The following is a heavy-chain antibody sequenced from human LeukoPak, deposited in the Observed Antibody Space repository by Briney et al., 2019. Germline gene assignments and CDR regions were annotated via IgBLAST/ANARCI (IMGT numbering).Heavy chain of an antibody. CDR2: IYYSGST. D-gene: IGHD3-22*01. CDR1: GGSISSSSYY. V-gene: IGHV4-61*05. Sequence: SETLSLTCTVSGGSISSSSYYWSWIRQPPGKGLEWIGYIYYSGSTNYNPSLKSRVTISVDTSKNQFSLKLTSVTAADTAVYYCARLDYDSSGYYSSDAFDTWGQGTKVTVSS. CDR3: ARLDYDSSGYYSSDAFDT. J-gene: IGHJ3*02.